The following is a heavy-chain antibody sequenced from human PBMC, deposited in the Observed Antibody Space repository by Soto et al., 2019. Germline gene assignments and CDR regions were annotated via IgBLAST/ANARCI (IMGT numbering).Heavy chain of an antibody. CDR1: GFTFSSYA. CDR2: ISGSGGST. D-gene: IGHD2-2*02. CDR3: ASGTVGIVVVPAAIGFDY. Sequence: EVQLLESGGGLVQPGGSLRLSCAASGFTFSSYAMSWVRQAPGKGLEWVSAISGSGGSTYYADSVKGRFTISRDNSKNTLYLQMNSLRAEDTAVYYCASGTVGIVVVPAAIGFDYWGQGTLVTVSP. V-gene: IGHV3-23*01. J-gene: IGHJ4*02.